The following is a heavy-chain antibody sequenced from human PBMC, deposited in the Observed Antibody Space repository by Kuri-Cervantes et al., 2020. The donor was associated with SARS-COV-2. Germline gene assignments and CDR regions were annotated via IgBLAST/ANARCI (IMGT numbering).Heavy chain of an antibody. CDR3: TRQTTGNTTSWFDP. CDR2: IRSKANSYAT. Sequence: GESLKISCAASGFTSSGSAMHWVRQASGKGLEWVGRIRSKANSYATAYAASVKGRFTISRDDSKNTAYLQMNSLKTEDTAVYYCTRQTTGNTTSWFDPWGQGTLVTVSS. J-gene: IGHJ5*02. CDR1: GFTSSGSA. V-gene: IGHV3-73*01. D-gene: IGHD1-1*01.